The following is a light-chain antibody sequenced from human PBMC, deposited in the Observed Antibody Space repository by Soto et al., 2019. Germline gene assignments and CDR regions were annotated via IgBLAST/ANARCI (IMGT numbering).Light chain of an antibody. J-gene: IGLJ2*01. V-gene: IGLV7-46*01. CDR3: LLCYPGAPVV. Sequence: QAVVTQEPSLTVSPGGTVTLTCGSSTGTVTSGHYPYWFQQKPGQAPRTLIYDTNNQHSWTPPRFSASLLGGKPALTLSGAQPEDEAYCVCLLCYPGAPVVFGGGTQLTVL. CDR2: DTN. CDR1: TGTVTSGHY.